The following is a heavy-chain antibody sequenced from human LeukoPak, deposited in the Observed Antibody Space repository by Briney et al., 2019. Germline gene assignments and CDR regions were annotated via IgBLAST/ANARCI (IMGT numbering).Heavy chain of an antibody. J-gene: IGHJ4*02. V-gene: IGHV4-61*08. D-gene: IGHD6-13*01. Sequence: SQTLSLTCAVSGGSINSGGYLWSWIRQPPGKGLEWIGYIYYSGSSNYNPSLKSRVTMSVDTSKNQFSLKLSSVTAADTAVYYCARAPRSWTSFDCWGQGTLVTVSS. CDR2: IYYSGSS. CDR1: GGSINSGGYL. CDR3: ARAPRSWTSFDC.